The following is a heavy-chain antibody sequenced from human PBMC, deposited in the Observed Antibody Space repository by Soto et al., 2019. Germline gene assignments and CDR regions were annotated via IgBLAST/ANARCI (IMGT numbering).Heavy chain of an antibody. CDR2: IYPGDSDT. V-gene: IGHV5-51*01. Sequence: GESLKISCKGSGYSFTSYWIGWGRQMPGKGLEWMGSIYPGDSDTRYSPSFQGQVTISADKSISTAYLQWSSLKASDTAMYYCARHKGSGSYYTAFDIWGQGTMVTVSS. D-gene: IGHD3-10*01. J-gene: IGHJ3*02. CDR3: ARHKGSGSYYTAFDI. CDR1: GYSFTSYW.